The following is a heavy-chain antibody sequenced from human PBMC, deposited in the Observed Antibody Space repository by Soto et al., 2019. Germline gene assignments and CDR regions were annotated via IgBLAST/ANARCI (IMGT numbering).Heavy chain of an antibody. CDR3: AKIFMTSGAFDI. D-gene: IGHD3-10*01. Sequence: SETLSLTCTVSGGSIRSYYWSWIRQPPGKGLEWIGSIYYSGSAYYKPSLKSRVTISVDTSKNQFSLKLSSVTAADTAVYYCAKIFMTSGAFDIWGQGTMVTVSS. CDR1: GGSIRSYY. V-gene: IGHV4-59*01. J-gene: IGHJ3*02. CDR2: IYYSGSA.